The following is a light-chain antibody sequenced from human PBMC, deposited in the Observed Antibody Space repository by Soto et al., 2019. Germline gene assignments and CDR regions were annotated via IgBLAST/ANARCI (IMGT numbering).Light chain of an antibody. Sequence: DIQMTQSPSSLSASVGDRVTITCRARQSISSYLNWYQQKPGTAPKLLIYAASSLQSGVPSRFSGSGSGTDFTLTISSLQPEDFATYYCQQSYSTPPTWTFGQGTQLDIK. CDR1: QSISSY. J-gene: IGKJ1*01. CDR2: AAS. V-gene: IGKV1-39*01. CDR3: QQSYSTPPTWT.